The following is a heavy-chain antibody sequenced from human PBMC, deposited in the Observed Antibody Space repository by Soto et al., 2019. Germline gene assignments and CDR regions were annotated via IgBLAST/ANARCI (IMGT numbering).Heavy chain of an antibody. CDR2: ISGNSGNI. Sequence: EVQLVESGGGVVQPGRSLRLSCSASGFTFDDYAMNWVRQAPGKGLEWVSSISGNSGNIVYADSVRGRFTISRDNAKTALHLQMNSLRAEDTALYYCTKGASTSCFSAFDLWGQGTMVTVS. CDR1: GFTFDDYA. J-gene: IGHJ3*01. CDR3: TKGASTSCFSAFDL. D-gene: IGHD2-2*01. V-gene: IGHV3-9*01.